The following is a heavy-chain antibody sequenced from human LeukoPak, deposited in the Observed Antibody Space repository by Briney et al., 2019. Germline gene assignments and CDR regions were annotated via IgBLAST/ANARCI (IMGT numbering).Heavy chain of an antibody. CDR1: GFTFGDYA. Sequence: SGGSLRLSCTGSGFTFGDYALSWFRQAPGKGLEWPCFIRNKEYGETTEYAASVRGRFTISRDDSKSIAYLQMNSLKTEDTGVYFCSREETMVRGVPSPIDYWGQGALVTVSS. CDR3: SREETMVRGVPSPIDY. V-gene: IGHV3-49*03. CDR2: IRNKEYGETT. D-gene: IGHD3-10*01. J-gene: IGHJ4*02.